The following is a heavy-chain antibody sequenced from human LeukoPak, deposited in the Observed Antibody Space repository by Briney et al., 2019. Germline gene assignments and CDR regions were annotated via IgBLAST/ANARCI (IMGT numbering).Heavy chain of an antibody. CDR1: GFTFDDYA. J-gene: IGHJ4*02. Sequence: PGGSLRLSCAASGFTFDDYAMHWVRQAPGQGLEWVSGIGWNSGSIGYAVSVKGRFTISRDNAKSSLYLQMNSLRAEDTAVYYCARQVVVVTPASLDYWGQGTLVTVSS. CDR3: ARQVVVVTPASLDY. CDR2: IGWNSGSI. D-gene: IGHD3-22*01. V-gene: IGHV3-9*01.